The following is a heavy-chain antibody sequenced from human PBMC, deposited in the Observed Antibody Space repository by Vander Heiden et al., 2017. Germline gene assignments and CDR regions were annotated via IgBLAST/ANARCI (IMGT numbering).Heavy chain of an antibody. CDR1: GFTFSSYA. J-gene: IGHJ5*01. V-gene: IGHV3-23*01. CDR3: AKVRDYSSGWFDY. D-gene: IGHD6-19*01. CDR2: ISGSGGST. Sequence: EVQLLESGGGLVQPGGSLRLSCAASGFTFSSYAMRWVRQAPGKGLEWVSAISGSGGSTYYADSVKGRFTISRDNSKNTLYLQMNSLRAEDTAVYYCAKVRDYSSGWFDYWGQGTLVTVSS.